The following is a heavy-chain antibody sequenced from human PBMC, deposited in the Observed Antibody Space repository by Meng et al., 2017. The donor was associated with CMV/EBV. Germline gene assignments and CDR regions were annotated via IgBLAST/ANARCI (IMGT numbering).Heavy chain of an antibody. D-gene: IGHD3-3*01. CDR1: GYTFTSYY. Sequence: SVPVSCQPSGYTFTSYYMLWVRQPPGQGLEWMGIINPSGGSTSYAQKVQGRVTMTRDTSTSTVYMELSSLRSEDTAVYYCACVITIFRVVSHPYGLDVWGQGTTVTVSS. CDR2: INPSGGST. V-gene: IGHV1-46*01. CDR3: ACVITIFRVVSHPYGLDV. J-gene: IGHJ6*02.